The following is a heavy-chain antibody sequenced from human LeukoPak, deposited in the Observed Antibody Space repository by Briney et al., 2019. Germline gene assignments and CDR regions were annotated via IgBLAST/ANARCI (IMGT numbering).Heavy chain of an antibody. J-gene: IGHJ3*02. V-gene: IGHV3-33*01. CDR3: ARAVGPFDI. CDR1: GCTFSTYG. Sequence: GGSLRLSCAASGCTFSTYGMHWGRQAPAKGLEWVAVIWFDGSIKYYADSVKGRFTISRDNSKNTLYLQMNSLRAEDTAVYYCARAVGPFDIWGQGTIVIVSS. CDR2: IWFDGSIK.